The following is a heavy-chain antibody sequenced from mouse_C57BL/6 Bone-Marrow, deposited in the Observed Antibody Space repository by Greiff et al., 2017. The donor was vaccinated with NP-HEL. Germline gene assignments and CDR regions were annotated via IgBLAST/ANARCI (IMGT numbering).Heavy chain of an antibody. Sequence: QVHVKQPGAELVRPGSSVKLSCKASGYTFTSYWMHWVKQRPIQGLEWIGNIDPSDSETHYNQKFKDKATLTVDKSSSTAYMQLSSLTSEDSAVYYCARGAYGYDDWYFDVWGTGTTVTVSS. D-gene: IGHD2-2*01. J-gene: IGHJ1*03. CDR1: GYTFTSYW. CDR2: IDPSDSET. CDR3: ARGAYGYDDWYFDV. V-gene: IGHV1-52*01.